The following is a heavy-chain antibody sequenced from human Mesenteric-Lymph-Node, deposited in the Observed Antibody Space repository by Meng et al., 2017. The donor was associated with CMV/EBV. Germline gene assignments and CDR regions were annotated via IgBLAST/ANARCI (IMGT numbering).Heavy chain of an antibody. D-gene: IGHD5-24*01. Sequence: GGSLRLSCKGSGYSFTSYWIGWVRQMPGKGLEWMGIIYPGDSDTRYSPSFQGQVTISADKSISTAYLQWSSLKASDTAMYYCARPRDGYNSGWDYWGQGTLVTVSS. CDR2: IYPGDSDT. J-gene: IGHJ4*02. CDR3: ARPRDGYNSGWDY. V-gene: IGHV5-51*01. CDR1: GYSFTSYW.